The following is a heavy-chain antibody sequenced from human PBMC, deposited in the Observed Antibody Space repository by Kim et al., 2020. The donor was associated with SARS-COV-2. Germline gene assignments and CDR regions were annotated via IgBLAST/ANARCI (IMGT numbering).Heavy chain of an antibody. D-gene: IGHD6-13*01. J-gene: IGHJ4*02. CDR1: GGSISSSSYY. CDR2: IYYSGST. V-gene: IGHV4-39*01. Sequence: SETLSLTCTVSGGSISSSSYYWGWIRQPPGKGLEWIGSIYYSGSTYYNPSLKSRVTISVDTSKNQFSLKLSSVTAADTAVYYCASWQQLTPLVDYWGQGTLVTVSS. CDR3: ASWQQLTPLVDY.